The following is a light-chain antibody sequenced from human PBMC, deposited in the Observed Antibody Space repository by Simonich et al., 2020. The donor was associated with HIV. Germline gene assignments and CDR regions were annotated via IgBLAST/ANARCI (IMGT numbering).Light chain of an antibody. CDR3: QQYNKWPPWT. CDR2: GAS. CDR1: QSVSTNY. J-gene: IGKJ1*01. Sequence: EIVLTQSPGTLSLSPGDRATLSCRASQSVSTNYLAWYQQQPRQAPRLLIHGASSRATGIPDRFSGSGSGTDFTLTISRLGPEDFAVYYCQQYNKWPPWTFGQGTKVEFK. V-gene: IGKV3-20*01.